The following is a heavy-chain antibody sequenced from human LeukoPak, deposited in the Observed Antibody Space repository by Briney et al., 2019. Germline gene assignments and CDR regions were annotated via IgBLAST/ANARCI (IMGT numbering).Heavy chain of an antibody. V-gene: IGHV4-59*08. Sequence: PSETLSLTCTVSGGSISSYYWSWIRQPPGKGLEWIGYIYYSGSTNYNPSLKSRVTISVDTSKNQFSLKLSSVTAADTAVYYCARRGTYCSSTSCSTMGFDPWGQGTLVTVSS. D-gene: IGHD2-2*01. CDR3: ARRGTYCSSTSCSTMGFDP. J-gene: IGHJ5*02. CDR1: GGSISSYY. CDR2: IYYSGST.